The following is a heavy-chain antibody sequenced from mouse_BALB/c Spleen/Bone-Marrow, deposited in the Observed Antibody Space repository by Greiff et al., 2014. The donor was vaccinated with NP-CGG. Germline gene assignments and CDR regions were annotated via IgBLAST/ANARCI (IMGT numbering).Heavy chain of an antibody. Sequence: QVHVKQSGAELVRPGSSVKISCKASGYAFSSYWMNWVKQRPGQGLEWIGQIYPGDGDTNYNGKFKGKATLTADKSSSTAYMQLSSLTSGDSAVYFCARTGNLAWFAYWGQGTLVTVSA. CDR1: GYAFSSYW. V-gene: IGHV1-80*01. J-gene: IGHJ3*01. D-gene: IGHD2-1*01. CDR2: IYPGDGDT. CDR3: ARTGNLAWFAY.